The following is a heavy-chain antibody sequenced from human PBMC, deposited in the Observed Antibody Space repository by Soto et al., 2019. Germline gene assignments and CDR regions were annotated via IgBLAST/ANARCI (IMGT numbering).Heavy chain of an antibody. CDR1: GGSFSGYY. J-gene: IGHJ6*03. CDR3: ASQWYYYYMDV. CDR2: INHSGST. V-gene: IGHV4-34*01. D-gene: IGHD6-19*01. Sequence: SETLSLTCAVYGGSFSGYYWSWIRQPPGKGLEWIGEINHSGSTNYNPSLKSRVTISVDTSKNQFSLKLSSVTAADTAVYYCASQWYYYYMDVWGKGTTVTVSS.